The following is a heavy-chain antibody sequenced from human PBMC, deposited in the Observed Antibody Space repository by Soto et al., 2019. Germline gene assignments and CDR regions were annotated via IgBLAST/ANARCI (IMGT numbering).Heavy chain of an antibody. J-gene: IGHJ4*02. Sequence: SETLSLTCAVYGGSFSGYYWSWIRQPPGKGLEWIGEINHSGSTNYNPSLKSRVTISVDTSKNQFSLKLSSVTAADTAVYYCARGRRTFMVRGAQFDYWGQGTLVTVSS. CDR3: ARGRRTFMVRGAQFDY. CDR1: GGSFSGYY. D-gene: IGHD3-10*01. V-gene: IGHV4-34*01. CDR2: INHSGST.